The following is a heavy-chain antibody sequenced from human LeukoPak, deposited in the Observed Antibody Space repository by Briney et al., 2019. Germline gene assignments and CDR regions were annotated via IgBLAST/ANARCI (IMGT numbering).Heavy chain of an antibody. CDR3: ARRLSSGWLDAFDI. J-gene: IGHJ3*02. D-gene: IGHD6-19*01. CDR2: IYPGDSDT. Sequence: GESLKISXKGSGYSFTSYWIGWVRQMPGKGQEWMGIIYPGDSDTIYSPSFEGQVTISADKSISTAYLQWSSLKASDTAMYYCARRLSSGWLDAFDIWGQGTMVTVSS. CDR1: GYSFTSYW. V-gene: IGHV5-51*01.